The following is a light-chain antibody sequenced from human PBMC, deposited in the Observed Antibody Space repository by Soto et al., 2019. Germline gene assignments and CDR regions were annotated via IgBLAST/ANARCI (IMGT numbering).Light chain of an antibody. V-gene: IGKV3D-15*01. CDR1: QGVSKGY. Sequence: EIVFTQSPGTLSLSPGERATLSCRASQGVSKGYLAWYQQKAGQAPRLLMYGASTRPTGIPARFSGSGSGTEFTLTIISLQSEDSAVYYCQQYNDWPLTFGGGTKVDIK. J-gene: IGKJ4*01. CDR2: GAS. CDR3: QQYNDWPLT.